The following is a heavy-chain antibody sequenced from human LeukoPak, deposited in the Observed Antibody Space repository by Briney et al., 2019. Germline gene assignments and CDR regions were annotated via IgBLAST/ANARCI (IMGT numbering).Heavy chain of an antibody. CDR1: GGSISSYY. V-gene: IGHV4-59*01. CDR3: ARAGGDGYNSAY. CDR2: IYYSGST. D-gene: IGHD5-24*01. J-gene: IGHJ4*02. Sequence: SETLSLTCTVSGGSISSYYWSWIGQPPGKGLEWIGYIYYSGSTNYNPSLKSRVTISVDTSKNQFSLKLSSVTAADTAVYYCARAGGDGYNSAYWGQGTLVTASS.